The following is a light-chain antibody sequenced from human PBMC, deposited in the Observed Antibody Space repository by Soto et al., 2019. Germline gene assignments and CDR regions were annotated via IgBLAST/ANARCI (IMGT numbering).Light chain of an antibody. CDR1: SSDVGSYNL. Sequence: QSALTQPASASGSPGQTITISCTGTSSDVGSYNLVSWYQQHPGKAPKLMIYEGSKRPSGVSNRFSGSKSGNTASLTISGLQSEDEADYYCCSYAGSSTFVVFGGGTQLTVL. CDR3: CSYAGSSTFVV. CDR2: EGS. J-gene: IGLJ2*01. V-gene: IGLV2-23*03.